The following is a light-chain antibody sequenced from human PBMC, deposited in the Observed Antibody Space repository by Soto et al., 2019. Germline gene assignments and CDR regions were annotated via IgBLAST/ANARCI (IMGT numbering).Light chain of an antibody. J-gene: IGKJ4*01. CDR2: GAS. CDR3: QQYTTWPL. V-gene: IGKV3-15*01. CDR1: QSVGTA. Sequence: EIVMTQSPVTLSVSPGERATLSCRASQSVGTALAWYQQKPGQAPRLFIYGASTRATGIPARFSGGGSGTEFTLTISSLQSEDFAIYYCQQYTTWPLFGGGTKVEI.